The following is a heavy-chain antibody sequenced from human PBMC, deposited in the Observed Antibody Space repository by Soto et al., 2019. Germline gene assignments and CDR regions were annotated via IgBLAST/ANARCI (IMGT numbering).Heavy chain of an antibody. J-gene: IGHJ4*02. D-gene: IGHD4-17*01. CDR3: AKDTYGDYVFDY. Sequence: GGSLRLSCAASGFTFSSDAMSWVREAPGKGLEWVSGISGSGGSTYYADSVKGRFTISRDNSKNTLYLQMNSLRAEDTAVYYCAKDTYGDYVFDYWGQGTLVTVSS. CDR1: GFTFSSDA. CDR2: ISGSGGST. V-gene: IGHV3-23*01.